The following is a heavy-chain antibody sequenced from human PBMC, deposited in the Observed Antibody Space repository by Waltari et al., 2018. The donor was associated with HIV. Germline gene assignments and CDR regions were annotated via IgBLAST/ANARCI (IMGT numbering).Heavy chain of an antibody. J-gene: IGHJ4*02. V-gene: IGHV3-66*02. CDR3: AREGASYGDYVDY. CDR2: IYSGGST. Sequence: EVQLVESGGGLVQPGGSLRLSCAASGFTVSSNYMSWVRQAPGKGLEWVSVIYSGGSTYYADSVKGRFTISRDNSKNTLYLQMNSLRAEDTAVYYCAREGASYGDYVDYWGQGTLVTVSS. D-gene: IGHD4-17*01. CDR1: GFTVSSNY.